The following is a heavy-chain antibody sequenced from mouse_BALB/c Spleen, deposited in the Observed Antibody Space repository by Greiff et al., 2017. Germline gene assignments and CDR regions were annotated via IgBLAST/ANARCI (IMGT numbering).Heavy chain of an antibody. Sequence: EVQGVESGTVLARPGASVKMSCKASGYSFTSYWMHWVKQRPGQGLEWIGAIYPGNSDTSYNQKFKGKAKLTAVTSASTAYMELSSLTNEDSAVYYCTREGITTVYYFDYWGQGTTLTVSS. CDR3: TREGITTVYYFDY. J-gene: IGHJ2*01. D-gene: IGHD1-1*01. V-gene: IGHV1-5*01. CDR1: GYSFTSYW. CDR2: IYPGNSDT.